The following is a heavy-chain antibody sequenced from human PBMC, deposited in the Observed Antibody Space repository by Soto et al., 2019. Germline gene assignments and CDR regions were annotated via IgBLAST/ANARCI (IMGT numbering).Heavy chain of an antibody. D-gene: IGHD6-13*01. CDR2: ISAYNGNT. V-gene: IGHV1-18*01. CDR3: ARDLAAAGPFDY. CDR1: GYTFTSYA. Sequence: QVQLVQSGAEVKKPGASVKVSCKTSGYTFTSYAISWVRQAPGQGLEWMGWISAYNGNTHYAQKLQGRVTMTTDTSTSTAYMELRSLRSDDTAVYSCARDLAAAGPFDYWGQGTLITVSS. J-gene: IGHJ4*02.